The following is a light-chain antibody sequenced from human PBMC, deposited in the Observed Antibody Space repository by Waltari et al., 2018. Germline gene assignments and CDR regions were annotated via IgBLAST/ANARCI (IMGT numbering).Light chain of an antibody. CDR1: QSISSW. V-gene: IGKV1-5*03. CDR2: KAS. Sequence: DIQMTQSPSTLSASVGDRVTITCRASQSISSWLAWYQQKPGKAPKLLIYKASSLESGVPSRFSGSGSETKCTLTISSLQPDDFSTYYCQQYNTRVTFGPGTKVDIK. J-gene: IGKJ3*01. CDR3: QQYNTRVT.